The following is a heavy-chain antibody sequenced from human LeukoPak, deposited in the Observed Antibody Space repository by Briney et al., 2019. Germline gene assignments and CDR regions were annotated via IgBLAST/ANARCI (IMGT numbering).Heavy chain of an antibody. J-gene: IGHJ6*02. CDR1: GFTFSSYA. CDR2: VSYDGGNK. Sequence: GGSLRLSCAASGFTFSSYAVLWVRQAPGKGLEWVATVSYDGGNKYYVDSVKGRFTISRDNSKNTLYLQMNSLRAEDTAVYYCARDPTLRFPGYYYGMDVWGQGTTVTVSS. V-gene: IGHV3-30*04. CDR3: ARDPTLRFPGYYYGMDV. D-gene: IGHD3-3*01.